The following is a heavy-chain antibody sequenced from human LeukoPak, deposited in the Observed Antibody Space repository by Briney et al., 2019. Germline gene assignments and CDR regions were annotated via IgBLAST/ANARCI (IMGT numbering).Heavy chain of an antibody. CDR2: VSWNSGNI. V-gene: IGHV3-9*01. J-gene: IGHJ3*02. D-gene: IGHD1/OR15-1a*01. Sequence: PGRSLRLSCAASRFTFDDYAMHWVRQAPGKGLEWVSGVSWNSGNIGYADSVKGRFTISRDNAKNSLYLQMNSLRAEDTAFYYCARGDPNKRDDNDAFDIWGQGTMVTVSS. CDR1: RFTFDDYA. CDR3: ARGDPNKRDDNDAFDI.